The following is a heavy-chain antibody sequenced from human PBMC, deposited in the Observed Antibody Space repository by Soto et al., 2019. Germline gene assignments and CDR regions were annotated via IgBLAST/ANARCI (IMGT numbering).Heavy chain of an antibody. Sequence: GGSLRLSCAASGFTFGNYWMHWVRQAPGKGPEWVSRMTSDGRTIQYADSVKGRFTASRDNAKNTLYLQMNSLRVEDTAVYYCATAEVDYWGPGTLVTVS. V-gene: IGHV3-74*03. J-gene: IGHJ4*02. CDR2: MTSDGRTI. CDR3: ATAEVDY. CDR1: GFTFGNYW.